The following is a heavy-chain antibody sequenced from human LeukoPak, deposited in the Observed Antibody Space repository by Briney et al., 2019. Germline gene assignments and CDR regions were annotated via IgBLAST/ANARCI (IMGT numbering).Heavy chain of an antibody. CDR1: GFTFSSYA. CDR3: ARDVAAGAFDY. V-gene: IGHV3-21*01. Sequence: GGSLRLSCAASGFTFSSYAMNWVRQAPGKGLEWVSSISSTGSYMSYADSVKGRFTISRDNAKNPLYLQVSSLRAEDTAVYYCARDVAAGAFDYWGQGTLVTVSS. CDR2: ISSTGSYM. J-gene: IGHJ4*02. D-gene: IGHD6-19*01.